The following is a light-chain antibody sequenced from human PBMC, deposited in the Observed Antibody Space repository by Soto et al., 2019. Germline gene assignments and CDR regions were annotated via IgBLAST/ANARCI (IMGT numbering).Light chain of an antibody. V-gene: IGLV2-14*01. Sequence: QSVLTQPASVSGSPGQSITISWTGTTSDIGGYNYVSWYQQHPGKAPKLMIYDVTRRPSGVSNRFSGYKSGNTASLTIPGLQAEDEADYYCSSDISSSAPYVFGTGTNLTVL. J-gene: IGLJ1*01. CDR1: TSDIGGYNY. CDR2: DVT. CDR3: SSDISSSAPYV.